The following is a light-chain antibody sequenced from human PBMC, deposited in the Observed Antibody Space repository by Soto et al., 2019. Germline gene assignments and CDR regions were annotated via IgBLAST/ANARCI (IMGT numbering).Light chain of an antibody. CDR1: NSNIGSNT. J-gene: IGLJ1*01. Sequence: QSLLTQPPSASGTPGQRVTISCSGSNSNIGSNTVNWYQQVPGTAPKLLIYGYNQRPLGVPDRFSGSWSGTSASLAISGLQSEDEADYYCSAWDDSLNGYVFGTGTKVTVL. CDR3: SAWDDSLNGYV. CDR2: GYN. V-gene: IGLV1-44*01.